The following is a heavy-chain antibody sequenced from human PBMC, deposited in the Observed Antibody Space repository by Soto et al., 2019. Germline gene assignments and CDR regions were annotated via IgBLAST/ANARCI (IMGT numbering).Heavy chain of an antibody. Sequence: TLSLTCSVSGGSISSGDYYWSWIRQPPGKGLEWIGYIYYSGSTYYNPSLKSRVTISVDTSKNQFSLKLSSVTAADTAVYYCARDRHILTGYYTLRPEYNWFDPWGQGTLVTVSS. J-gene: IGHJ5*02. CDR3: ARDRHILTGYYTLRPEYNWFDP. D-gene: IGHD3-9*01. V-gene: IGHV4-30-4*01. CDR1: GGSISSGDYY. CDR2: IYYSGST.